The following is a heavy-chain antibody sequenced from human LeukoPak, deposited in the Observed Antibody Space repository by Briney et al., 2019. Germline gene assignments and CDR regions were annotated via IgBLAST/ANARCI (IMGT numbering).Heavy chain of an antibody. CDR1: GGSFSGYY. CDR3: ARDIFRGYSYLDY. V-gene: IGHV4-34*01. J-gene: IGHJ4*02. Sequence: PSETLSLTCAAYGGSFSGYYWSWIRQPPGKGLEWIGEINHSGSTNYNPSLKSRVTISVDTSKNQFSLKLSSVTAADTAVYYCARDIFRGYSYLDYWGQGTLVTVSS. D-gene: IGHD5-18*01. CDR2: INHSGST.